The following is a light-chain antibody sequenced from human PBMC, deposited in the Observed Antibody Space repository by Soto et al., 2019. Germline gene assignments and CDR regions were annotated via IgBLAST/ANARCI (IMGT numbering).Light chain of an antibody. V-gene: IGKV3-20*01. CDR1: QSISSSY. J-gene: IGKJ1*01. CDR3: QQYDIWPPT. CDR2: GVS. Sequence: EIVLTQSPGTLSLSPGERATLSCRASQSISSSYFAWYQQKPGQAPRLLVYGVSSRATDVPDRFSGSGSGTDFTLTISRLEPEDFAIYYCQQYDIWPPTFGQGTKVDIK.